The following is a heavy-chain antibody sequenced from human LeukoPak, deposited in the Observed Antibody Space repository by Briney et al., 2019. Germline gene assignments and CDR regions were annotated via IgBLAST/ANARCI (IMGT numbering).Heavy chain of an antibody. D-gene: IGHD4-23*01. Sequence: GGSLRLSCEASGFTFSSYAMSWVRQAPGMGLEWVSVITDSGGRTYYADSVKGRFTISRDNSKNTLYLQMKRLRAEDTAVYYCAKDLAPSTVETPFDYWGQGTLVTVSS. V-gene: IGHV3-23*01. CDR1: GFTFSSYA. CDR3: AKDLAPSTVETPFDY. CDR2: ITDSGGRT. J-gene: IGHJ4*02.